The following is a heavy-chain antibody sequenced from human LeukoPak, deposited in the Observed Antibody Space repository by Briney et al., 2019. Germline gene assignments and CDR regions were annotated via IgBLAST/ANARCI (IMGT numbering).Heavy chain of an antibody. CDR3: AKDRVGATTEFDY. D-gene: IGHD1-26*01. CDR1: GFTVSSNY. CDR2: VYSGGST. J-gene: IGHJ4*02. V-gene: IGHV3-66*01. Sequence: GGSLRLSCAASGFTVSSNYMSWVRQAPGKGLEWVSVVYSGGSTYYADSVKGRFTISRDKSKNTLYLQMNSLRAEDTAVYYCAKDRVGATTEFDYWGQGTLVTVSS.